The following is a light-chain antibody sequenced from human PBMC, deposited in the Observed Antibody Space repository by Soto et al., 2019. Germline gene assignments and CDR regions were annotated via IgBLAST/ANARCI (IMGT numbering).Light chain of an antibody. CDR2: AAS. J-gene: IGKJ1*01. V-gene: IGKV1-39*01. CDR3: QQGYCTPWT. Sequence: DIQMTQSPSSLSASVGERVTITCRGSQRIGAYLHWYQQKPGKAPKLLIYAASNVQSGLPSMFSASGSGTFFTLTLNSLQPEYFASYYCQQGYCTPWTFGQGTKVDIK. CDR1: QRIGAY.